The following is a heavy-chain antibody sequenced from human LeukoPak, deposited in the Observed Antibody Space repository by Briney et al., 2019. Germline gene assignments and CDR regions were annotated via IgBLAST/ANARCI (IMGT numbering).Heavy chain of an antibody. J-gene: IGHJ4*02. CDR3: ANTLHSYCGGDCLGY. CDR2: INDDGSAT. V-gene: IGHV3-74*01. CDR1: GFTFSNYW. D-gene: IGHD2-21*02. Sequence: GGSLRLSCAASGFTFSNYWMHWVRQVPGKGLVWVSRINDDGSATFYADSVKGRFTISRDNAKNSLYLQMNSLGPEDTAVYYCANTLHSYCGGDCLGYWGQGTLVTVSS.